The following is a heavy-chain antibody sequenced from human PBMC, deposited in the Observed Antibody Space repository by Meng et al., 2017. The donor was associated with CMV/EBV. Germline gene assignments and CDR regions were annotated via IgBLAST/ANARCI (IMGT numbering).Heavy chain of an antibody. V-gene: IGHV4-4*07. CDR1: GSISSSY. Sequence: GSISSSYWSWIRQPAGKGLEWIGRIYTSGSTNYNPSLKSRVTMSVDTSKNQFSLKLSSVTAADTAVYYCARDRTKPRVARNWYFDLWGRGTLVTVSS. CDR3: ARDRTKPRVARNWYFDL. J-gene: IGHJ2*01. D-gene: IGHD2-8*01. CDR2: IYTSGST.